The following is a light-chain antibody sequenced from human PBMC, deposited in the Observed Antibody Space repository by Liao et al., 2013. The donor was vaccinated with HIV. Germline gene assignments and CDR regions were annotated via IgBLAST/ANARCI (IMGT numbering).Light chain of an antibody. CDR3: QAWDSSTSYV. Sequence: SYELTQPPSVSVAPGETARITCGGDNIGSKSVHWYQQKPGQAPVLVIYRDSKRPSGIPERFSGSNSGNTATLTISGTQAMDEADYYCQAWDSSTSYVFGTGTKVTVL. CDR1: NIGSKS. J-gene: IGLJ1*01. V-gene: IGLV3-9*01. CDR2: RDS.